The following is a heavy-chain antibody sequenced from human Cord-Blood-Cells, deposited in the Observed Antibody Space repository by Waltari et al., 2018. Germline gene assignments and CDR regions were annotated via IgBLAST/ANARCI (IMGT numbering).Heavy chain of an antibody. J-gene: IGHJ3*02. V-gene: IGHV3-30*18. CDR1: GFTFSSYG. CDR3: AKDAYCSSTSCYQAHAFDI. CDR2: ISDDGSKK. D-gene: IGHD2-2*01. Sequence: QVQLVESGGGVVQPGRSLRLSCAASGFTFSSYGMHWVRQAQGKGLEWVEVISDDGSKKYYAGSVTCRFTISRDNAKNTLYLQMNSLRAEDTAVYYCAKDAYCSSTSCYQAHAFDIWGQGTMVTVSS.